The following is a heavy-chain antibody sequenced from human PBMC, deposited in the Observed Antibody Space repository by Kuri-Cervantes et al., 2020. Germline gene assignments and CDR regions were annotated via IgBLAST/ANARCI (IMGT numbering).Heavy chain of an antibody. D-gene: IGHD3-10*01. CDR2: ISSSSSTI. V-gene: IGHV3-11*04. CDR1: GFTFSDYY. CDR3: AKGRTYYGSGPFDP. Sequence: GESLKISCAASGFTFSDYYMSWIRQAPGKGLEWVSYISSSSSTIYYADSVKGRFTISRDNAKNSLYLQMNSLRDEDTAVYYCAKGRTYYGSGPFDPWGQGTLVTVSS. J-gene: IGHJ5*02.